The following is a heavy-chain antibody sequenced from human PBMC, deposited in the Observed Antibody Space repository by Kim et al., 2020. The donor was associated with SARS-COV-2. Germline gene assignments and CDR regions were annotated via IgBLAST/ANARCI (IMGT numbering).Heavy chain of an antibody. CDR2: ISYDGSNK. Sequence: GGSLRLSCAASGFTFSSYAMHWVRQAPGKGLEWVAVISYDGSNKYYADSVKGRFTISRDNSKNTLYLQMNSLRAEDTAVYYCARNLIAARPTGFDYWGQGTLVTVSS. CDR1: GFTFSSYA. J-gene: IGHJ4*02. CDR3: ARNLIAARPTGFDY. D-gene: IGHD6-6*01. V-gene: IGHV3-30*04.